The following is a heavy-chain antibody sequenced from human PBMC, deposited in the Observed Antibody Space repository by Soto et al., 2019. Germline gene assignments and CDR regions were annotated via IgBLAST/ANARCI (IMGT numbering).Heavy chain of an antibody. CDR3: ARQWGGYCISTSCYALDS. CDR1: GYRFSSFW. J-gene: IGHJ4*02. CDR2: IYPGDATT. D-gene: IGHD2-2*01. Sequence: GESLKISCKISGYRFSSFWIAWVRQKPGKGLEWMGIIYPGDATTIYSPSFQGRLTISADKSINTAYLQWSSLKASDTAIYYCARQWGGYCISTSCYALDSWGQGTLVTVSS. V-gene: IGHV5-51*01.